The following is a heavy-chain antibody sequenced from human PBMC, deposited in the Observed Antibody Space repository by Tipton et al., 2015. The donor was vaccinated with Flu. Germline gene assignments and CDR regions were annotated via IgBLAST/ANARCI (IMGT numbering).Heavy chain of an antibody. CDR3: ARQSTLWYFDF. J-gene: IGHJ2*01. Sequence: TLSLTCSVSGDSIGSRYYWARIRQPPGKGLEWIGSVYYGGSTHYNPSLKSRVTISVDTSKNQFSLKVRSLTAADTAVYYCARQSTLWYFDFWGRGTLVTVSS. D-gene: IGHD5/OR15-5a*01. V-gene: IGHV4-38-2*01. CDR1: GDSIGSRYY. CDR2: VYYGGST.